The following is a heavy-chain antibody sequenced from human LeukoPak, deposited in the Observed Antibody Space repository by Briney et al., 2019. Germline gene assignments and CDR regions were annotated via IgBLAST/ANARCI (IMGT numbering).Heavy chain of an antibody. V-gene: IGHV4-4*02. CDR3: ARVPLPDYYDSSGYLSHAFDI. Sequence: SGTLSLTCAVSVGSISSGNWWTWVRQSPGKGLEWIGEIYHNGTHNYNPSLKSRVTISVDTSKNQFSLKLSSVTAADTAVYYCARVPLPDYYDSSGYLSHAFDIWGQGTMVTVSS. CDR1: VGSISSGNW. CDR2: IYHNGTH. D-gene: IGHD3-22*01. J-gene: IGHJ3*02.